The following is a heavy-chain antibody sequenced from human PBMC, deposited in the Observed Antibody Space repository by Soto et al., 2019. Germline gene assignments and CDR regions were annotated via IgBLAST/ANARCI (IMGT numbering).Heavy chain of an antibody. V-gene: IGHV3-73*01. CDR2: IRSKANSYAT. CDR1: GFTFSGSA. Sequence: EVQLVESGGGLVQPGGSLKLSCAASGFTFSGSAMHWVRQASGKGLEWVGRIRSKANSYATAYAASVKGRFTISRDDSKNTAYLQMNSLKTVDTAVYYCTRGLVGLSDYYYYMDVWGKGTTVTVSS. J-gene: IGHJ6*03. CDR3: TRGLVGLSDYYYYMDV. D-gene: IGHD3-3*01.